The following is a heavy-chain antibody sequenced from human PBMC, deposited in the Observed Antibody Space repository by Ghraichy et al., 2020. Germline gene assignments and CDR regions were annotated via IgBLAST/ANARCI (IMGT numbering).Heavy chain of an antibody. CDR1: GFTFSSYA. CDR3: AKVLGYGSGSRRAFDI. V-gene: IGHV3-23*01. Sequence: GGSLRLSCAASGFTFSSYAMSWVRQAPGKGLEWVSAISGSGGSTYYADSVKGRFTISRDNSKNTLYLQMKSLRAEDTAVYYCAKVLGYGSGSRRAFDIWGQGTMVTVSS. D-gene: IGHD3-10*01. CDR2: ISGSGGST. J-gene: IGHJ3*02.